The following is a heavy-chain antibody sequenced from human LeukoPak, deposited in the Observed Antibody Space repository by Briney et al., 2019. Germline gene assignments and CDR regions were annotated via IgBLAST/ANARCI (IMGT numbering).Heavy chain of an antibody. CDR3: ARCEDYYYYMDV. CDR2: IYYSGST. CDR1: GGSVSSSSYY. Sequence: PSETLSLTCTVSGGSVSSSSYYWGWIHQPPGKGLEWIGSIYYSGSTYYNPSLKSRVTISVDTSKNQFSLKLSSVTAADTAVYYCARCEDYYYYMDVWGKGTTVTISS. J-gene: IGHJ6*03. V-gene: IGHV4-39*01.